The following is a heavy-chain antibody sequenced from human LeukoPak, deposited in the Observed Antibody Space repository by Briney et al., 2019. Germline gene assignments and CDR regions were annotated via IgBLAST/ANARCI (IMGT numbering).Heavy chain of an antibody. J-gene: IGHJ4*02. V-gene: IGHV3-7*01. D-gene: IGHD2-21*02. Sequence: PGGSPRLSCAASGFTFSKYWMTWVRQAPERGLEWVANIKPDGSEEYYVDSVKGRFTISRDNAKSSLYLQMNSLTAEDTAVYYCATRLAMVTVDPFDNWGQGTLVTVST. CDR1: GFTFSKYW. CDR3: ATRLAMVTVDPFDN. CDR2: IKPDGSEE.